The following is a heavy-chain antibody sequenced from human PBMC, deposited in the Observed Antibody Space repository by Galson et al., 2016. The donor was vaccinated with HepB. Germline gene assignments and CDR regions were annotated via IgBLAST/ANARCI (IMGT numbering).Heavy chain of an antibody. V-gene: IGHV3-11*01. Sequence: SLRLSCAASGFTFSDYYMSWLRQAPGKGLEWVSYISSGGSLTDYAHSVKGRFSNSRDNARNSLYLQMNSLTVEDTAVYYCARVGSGWHYFALDVWGQGTTVTVSS. CDR2: ISSGGSLT. CDR1: GFTFSDYY. D-gene: IGHD6-19*01. CDR3: ARVGSGWHYFALDV. J-gene: IGHJ6*02.